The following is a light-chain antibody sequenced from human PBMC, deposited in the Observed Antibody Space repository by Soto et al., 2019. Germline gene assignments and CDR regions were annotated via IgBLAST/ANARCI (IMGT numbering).Light chain of an antibody. Sequence: EIAMTQSPATLSVSPGERATLSCRASQNVSSNLAWYQQKPGQAPRLLIYGASTRATGVPARFSGSGSGTEFTLTISSLQTEDFAVYYCHQYNNWPPWTFGQGTKVDIK. V-gene: IGKV3-15*01. CDR2: GAS. J-gene: IGKJ1*01. CDR1: QNVSSN. CDR3: HQYNNWPPWT.